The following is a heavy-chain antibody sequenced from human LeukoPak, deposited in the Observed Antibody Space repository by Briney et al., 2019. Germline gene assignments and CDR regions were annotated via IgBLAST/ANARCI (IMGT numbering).Heavy chain of an antibody. CDR1: GGSISSYY. D-gene: IGHD4-23*01. V-gene: IGHV4-59*08. J-gene: IGHJ6*03. Sequence: PSETLSLTCTVSGGSISSYYWSWIRQPPGKGLEWIGYIYYSGSTNYNPSLKSRVTISVDTSKNQFSLKLSSVTAADTAVYYCARGQFGNSIGYYYYYMDVWGKGTTVTVSS. CDR3: ARGQFGNSIGYYYYYMDV. CDR2: IYYSGST.